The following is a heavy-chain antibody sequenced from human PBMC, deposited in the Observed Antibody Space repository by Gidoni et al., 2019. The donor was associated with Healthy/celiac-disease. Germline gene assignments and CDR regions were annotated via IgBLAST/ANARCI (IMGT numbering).Heavy chain of an antibody. Sequence: EVQLLEPGVGLVQPGGSLRLSSAASGFTFSSYAIIWVLQVTWKGLEWFSSISGIGSSTYYADSVKGRFTISRDNSKNTLYLQMNSLRAEDTAVYYCAKEAAVLWFRESTYMDVWGKGTTVTVSS. V-gene: IGHV3-23*01. CDR3: AKEAAVLWFRESTYMDV. J-gene: IGHJ6*03. D-gene: IGHD3-10*01. CDR2: ISGIGSST. CDR1: GFTFSSYA.